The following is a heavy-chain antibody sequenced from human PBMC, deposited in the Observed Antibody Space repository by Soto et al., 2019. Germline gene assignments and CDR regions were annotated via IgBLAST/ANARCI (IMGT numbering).Heavy chain of an antibody. Sequence: GGSLRLSCAASGFTFSSYGMHWVRQAPGKGLEWVAVISYDGSNKYYADSVKGRFTISRDNSKNTLYLQMNSLRAEDTAVYYCAKGRYDSSGYYPYFDYWGQGTLVTVSS. V-gene: IGHV3-30*18. D-gene: IGHD3-22*01. CDR1: GFTFSSYG. J-gene: IGHJ4*02. CDR3: AKGRYDSSGYYPYFDY. CDR2: ISYDGSNK.